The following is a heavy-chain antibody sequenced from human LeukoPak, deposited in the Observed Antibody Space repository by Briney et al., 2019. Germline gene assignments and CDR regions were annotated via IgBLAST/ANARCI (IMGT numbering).Heavy chain of an antibody. CDR3: ASVCSGGSCYSRIDY. D-gene: IGHD2-15*01. CDR1: GGSFSGYY. CDR2: INHSGST. Sequence: KPSETLSLTCAVYGGSFSGYYWSWIRQPPGKGLEWIGEINHSGSTNYNPSLKSRVTISVDTSKNQFSLKLSSVTAADTAVYYCASVCSGGSCYSRIDYWGQGTLVTVSS. J-gene: IGHJ4*02. V-gene: IGHV4-34*01.